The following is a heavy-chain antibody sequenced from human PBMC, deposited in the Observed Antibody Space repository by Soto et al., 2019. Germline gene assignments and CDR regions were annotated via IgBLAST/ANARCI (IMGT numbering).Heavy chain of an antibody. Sequence: QVQLQQWGAGLLKPSETLSLTCAVYGGSFSGYYWSWIRQPPGKGLEWIGEINHSGSTNYNPSLKSRVTIPVDTSKNQFSRKLSSVTAADTAVYYCASVRRYYGARQWGRGNLVPFAS. J-gene: IGHJ4*02. CDR3: ASVRRYYGARQ. CDR1: GGSFSGYY. CDR2: INHSGST. D-gene: IGHD3-3*01. V-gene: IGHV4-34*01.